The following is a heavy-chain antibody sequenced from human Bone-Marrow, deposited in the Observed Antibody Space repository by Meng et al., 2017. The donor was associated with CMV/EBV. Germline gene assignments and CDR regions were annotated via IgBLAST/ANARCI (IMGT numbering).Heavy chain of an antibody. CDR2: IKQVGSEK. D-gene: IGHD3-9*01. CDR3: ARGNDILTGSTSLPFDYYGMDV. CDR1: GFTFSSYW. J-gene: IGHJ6*02. Sequence: GGSLRLSCAASGFTFSSYWMSWVRQAPGKGLEWVANIKQVGSEKYYVDSVKGRFTISRNKDKNSLFLQMHRLRAEHTAVYFCARGNDILTGSTSLPFDYYGMDVWGQGTTVAVSS. V-gene: IGHV3-7*01.